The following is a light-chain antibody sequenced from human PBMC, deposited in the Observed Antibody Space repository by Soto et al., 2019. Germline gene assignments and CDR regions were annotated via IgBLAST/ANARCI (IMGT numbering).Light chain of an antibody. CDR2: AAS. V-gene: IGKV1-39*01. J-gene: IGKJ1*01. CDR1: QSISSS. CDR3: QQSYSTPRT. Sequence: DIQMTQSPSSLSASVGDRVTITCRASQSISSSLKWYQQKPGKAPKLQIYAASSLQSGVPSRFSGSGSGTAFTLAISSLQPEDFATYYCQQSYSTPRTFGQGTKVEIK.